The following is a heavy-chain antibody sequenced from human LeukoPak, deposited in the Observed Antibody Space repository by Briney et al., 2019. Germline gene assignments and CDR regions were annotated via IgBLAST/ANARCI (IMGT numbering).Heavy chain of an antibody. CDR2: IYSAGHT. CDR1: GITVRNNY. D-gene: IGHD6-13*01. J-gene: IGHJ4*02. V-gene: IGHV3-66*01. Sequence: GGSLRLSCGASGITVRNNYMSWVRQAPGKGLEWVSIIYSAGHTYYADSVKGRFTISRDSSRDTLYLQMNSLRAEDTAVYYCARRLSSSWSHDYWGQGTLVTVSS. CDR3: ARRLSSSWSHDY.